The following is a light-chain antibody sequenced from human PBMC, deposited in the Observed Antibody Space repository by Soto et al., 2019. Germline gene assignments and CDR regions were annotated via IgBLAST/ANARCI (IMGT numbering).Light chain of an antibody. J-gene: IGKJ1*01. V-gene: IGKV3-11*01. CDR3: QVRDVWPT. CDR2: DAS. CDR1: QSVSTS. Sequence: IVLTQSPATLSLSPGERAALSCRASQSVSTSLAWYQHKPDQAPRLIIYDASKRAPGIPARFSGSGSGTDFTLTISSPEPEDFAVYYCQVRDVWPTFGQGTKV.